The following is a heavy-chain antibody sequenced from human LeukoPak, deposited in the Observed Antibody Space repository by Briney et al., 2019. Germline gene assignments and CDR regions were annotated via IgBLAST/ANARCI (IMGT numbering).Heavy chain of an antibody. Sequence: GRSLRLSCAASGFTFSSYGMHWVRQAPGKGLEWVAVISYDGSNKYYADSVKGRFTISRDNSKNTLYLQMNSLRAEDTAVYHCAKAPIAAARIYYFDYWGQGTLVTVSS. J-gene: IGHJ4*02. V-gene: IGHV3-30*18. CDR1: GFTFSSYG. D-gene: IGHD6-13*01. CDR3: AKAPIAAARIYYFDY. CDR2: ISYDGSNK.